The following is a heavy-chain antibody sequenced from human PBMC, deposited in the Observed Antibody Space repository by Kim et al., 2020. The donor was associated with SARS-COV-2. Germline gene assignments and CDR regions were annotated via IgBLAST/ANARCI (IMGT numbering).Heavy chain of an antibody. CDR2: IYYSGST. J-gene: IGHJ4*02. D-gene: IGHD2-15*01. Sequence: SETLSLTCTVSGGSISSSSYYWGWIRQPPVKGLEWIGSIYYSGSTYYNPSLKSRVTISVDTSKNQFSLKLSSVTAADAAVYYCARGWDIVVVVAGVQFDYWGQGTLVTVSS. CDR3: ARGWDIVVVVAGVQFDY. V-gene: IGHV4-39*01. CDR1: GGSISSSSYY.